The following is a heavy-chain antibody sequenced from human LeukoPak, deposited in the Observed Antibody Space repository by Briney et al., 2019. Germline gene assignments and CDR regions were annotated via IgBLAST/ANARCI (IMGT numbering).Heavy chain of an antibody. CDR2: ILSDGNNK. V-gene: IGHV3-30-3*01. J-gene: IGHJ4*02. D-gene: IGHD6-13*01. CDR1: GFILSSQA. Sequence: PGGSLRLSCGASGFILSSQAMHWVRQAPGKGLEWVAVILSDGNNKYYADSVKGRFTLSRDNSKNTLYLQMNSLRPEDTAVYYCARDPSFLQQLGTQFDYWGQGTLVTVSS. CDR3: ARDPSFLQQLGTQFDY.